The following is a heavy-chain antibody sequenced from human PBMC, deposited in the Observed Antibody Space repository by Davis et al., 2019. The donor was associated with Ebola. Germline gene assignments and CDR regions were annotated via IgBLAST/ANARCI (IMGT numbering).Heavy chain of an antibody. J-gene: IGHJ4*02. CDR2: INHGGST. Sequence: PSETLSLTCAVYGGSLSGYYWTWIRQPPGKGLEWIGEINHGGSTNYNPSLKSRLTISVDTSRNQFSLKMNSVTAADTAVYYCARGTHYAHDYWGQGTLVTVSS. D-gene: IGHD2-2*01. V-gene: IGHV4-34*01. CDR1: GGSLSGYY. CDR3: ARGTHYAHDY.